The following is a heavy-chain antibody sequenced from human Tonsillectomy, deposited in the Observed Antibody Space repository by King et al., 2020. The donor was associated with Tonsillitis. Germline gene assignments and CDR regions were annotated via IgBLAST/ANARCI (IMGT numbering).Heavy chain of an antibody. CDR3: TRAGPTYYYGMDV. V-gene: IGHV3-21*01. CDR1: GFTFSTFSSYN. CDR2: ISSSSIYI. Sequence: QLVQSGGGLVKPGGSLRLSCAASGFTFSTFSSYNMHWVRQAPGKGLEWVSSISSSSIYIYYADSVKGRFTISRDNAKNSLYLQMNSLRVEDTAVYYCTRAGPTYYYGMDVWGQGTTVTVSS. D-gene: IGHD1-1*01. J-gene: IGHJ6*02.